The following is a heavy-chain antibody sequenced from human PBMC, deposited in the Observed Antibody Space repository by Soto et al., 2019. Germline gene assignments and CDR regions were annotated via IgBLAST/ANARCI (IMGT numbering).Heavy chain of an antibody. J-gene: IGHJ6*02. Sequence: SETLSLTCAVYGGSFSGYYWSWIRQPPGKGLEWIGEINHSGSTNYNPSLKSRVTISVDTSKNQFSLKLSSVSAEDTAVYYCARGSPFPAMYGMDVWGQGTTVTVSS. V-gene: IGHV4-34*01. CDR1: GGSFSGYY. CDR2: INHSGST. CDR3: ARGSPFPAMYGMDV.